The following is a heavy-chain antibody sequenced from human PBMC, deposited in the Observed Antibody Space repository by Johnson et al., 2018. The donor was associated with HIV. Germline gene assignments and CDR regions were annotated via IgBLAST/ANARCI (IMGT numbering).Heavy chain of an antibody. CDR2: IYSGGST. J-gene: IGHJ3*02. CDR3: ARLPSGYNRDTFNI. D-gene: IGHD5-18*01. V-gene: IGHV3-66*02. Sequence: EVQLVESGGALVKPGGSLRLSCAASGFTVSSNYMSWVRQAPGKGLEWVSVIYSGGSTYYADSVKGRFTISRDNSNNTLYLQMNSLRAEDTATYYCARLPSGYNRDTFNIWGQGTMVTVSS. CDR1: GFTVSSNY.